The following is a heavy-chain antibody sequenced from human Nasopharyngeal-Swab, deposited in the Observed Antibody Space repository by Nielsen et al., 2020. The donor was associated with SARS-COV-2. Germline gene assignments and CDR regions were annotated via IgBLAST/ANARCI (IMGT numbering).Heavy chain of an antibody. V-gene: IGHV3-11*04. CDR2: ISSSASIR. J-gene: IGHJ4*02. Sequence: GESLKISCAASGFPFSDYYMSWIRQAPGKGLEWVSYISSSASIRYYADSVKGRFTISRDNAKNSLYLQMDSLRAEDTAVYYCARNTDYYDSSGYQDYWGQGTLVTVSS. D-gene: IGHD3-22*01. CDR3: ARNTDYYDSSGYQDY. CDR1: GFPFSDYY.